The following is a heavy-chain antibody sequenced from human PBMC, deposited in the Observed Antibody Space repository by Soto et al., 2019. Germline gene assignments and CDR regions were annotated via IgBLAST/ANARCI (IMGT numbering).Heavy chain of an antibody. CDR3: ARGSDSSSWHEGYFDY. Sequence: GESLKISCAASGFTFSSYDMHWVRQATGKGLEWVSAIGTAGDTYYPGSVKGRFTISRENAKNSLYLQMNSLRAEDTAVYYCARGSDSSSWHEGYFDYWGQGTLVTVSS. D-gene: IGHD6-13*01. CDR1: GFTFSSYD. V-gene: IGHV3-13*01. CDR2: IGTAGDT. J-gene: IGHJ4*02.